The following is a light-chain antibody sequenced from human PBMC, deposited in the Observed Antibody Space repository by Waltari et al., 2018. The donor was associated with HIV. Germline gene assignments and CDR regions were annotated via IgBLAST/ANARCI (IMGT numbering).Light chain of an antibody. CDR3: QRYGGSPLT. V-gene: IGKV3-20*01. J-gene: IGKJ4*01. CDR2: DAS. Sequence: ETVLTQSPGTLSLSPGETANLSCRLSQSATKHYLAWYQHKPGQAPRLLIYDASRRATGIPDRFSGSGSGTDFTLTISRLEPDDFAVYYCQRYGGSPLTFGGGTKVEIK. CDR1: QSATKHY.